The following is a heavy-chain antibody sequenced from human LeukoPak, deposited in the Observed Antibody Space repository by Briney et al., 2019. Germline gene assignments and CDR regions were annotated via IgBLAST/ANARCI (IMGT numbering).Heavy chain of an antibody. CDR2: IYDSVST. Sequence: SETLSLTCTVSGGSISSYYWSWIRQSPGKGLEWIGYIYDSVSTNYNPSLKSRVTISVDMSKNQFSLKLSSVTAADTAVYYCARGAAGAGTYYYYYMDVWGKGTTVTVSS. J-gene: IGHJ6*03. D-gene: IGHD6-13*01. CDR1: GGSISSYY. CDR3: ARGAAGAGTYYYYYMDV. V-gene: IGHV4-59*01.